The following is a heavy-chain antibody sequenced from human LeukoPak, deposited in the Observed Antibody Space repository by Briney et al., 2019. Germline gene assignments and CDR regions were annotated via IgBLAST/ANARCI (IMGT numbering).Heavy chain of an antibody. CDR2: INAGNGNT. CDR3: ARQVDENGYDLADY. D-gene: IGHD5-12*01. J-gene: IGHJ4*02. CDR1: GYTFTSYG. Sequence: ASVKVSCKASGYTFTSYGISWVRQAPGQRLEWMGWINAGNGNTKYSQKFQGRVTITRDTSASTAYMELSSLRSEDTAVYYCARQVDENGYDLADYWGQGTLVTVSS. V-gene: IGHV1-3*01.